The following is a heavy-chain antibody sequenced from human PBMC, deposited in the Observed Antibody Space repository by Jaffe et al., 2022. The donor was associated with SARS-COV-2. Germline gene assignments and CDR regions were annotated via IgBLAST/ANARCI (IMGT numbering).Heavy chain of an antibody. Sequence: QVQLQESGPGLVKPSQTLSLTCTVSGGSISSGSYYWSWIRQPAGKGLEWIGRIYTSGSTNYNPSLKSRVTISVDTSKNQFSLKLSSVTAADTAVYYCAREVALGAGWFDPWGQGTLVTVSS. V-gene: IGHV4-61*02. CDR1: GGSISSGSYY. CDR2: IYTSGST. CDR3: AREVALGAGWFDP. D-gene: IGHD3-16*01. J-gene: IGHJ5*02.